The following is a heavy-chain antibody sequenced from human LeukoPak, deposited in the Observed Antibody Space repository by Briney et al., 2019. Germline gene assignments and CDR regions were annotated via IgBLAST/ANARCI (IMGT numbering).Heavy chain of an antibody. Sequence: ASVTVSCKASGYTFTSYGISWVRQAPGQGLEWMGWISAYNGNTNYAQKLQGRVTMTTDTSTSTAYMELRSLRSDDTAVYYCARVPGDNWNDDVGLHWFDPWGQGTLVTVSS. V-gene: IGHV1-18*01. CDR2: ISAYNGNT. D-gene: IGHD1-1*01. CDR1: GYTFTSYG. CDR3: ARVPGDNWNDDVGLHWFDP. J-gene: IGHJ5*02.